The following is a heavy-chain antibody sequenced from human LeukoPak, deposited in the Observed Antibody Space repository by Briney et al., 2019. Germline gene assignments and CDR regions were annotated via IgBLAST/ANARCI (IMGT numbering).Heavy chain of an antibody. CDR3: ASSSGYYYGLDY. D-gene: IGHD3-22*01. CDR1: GFTVSNVA. Sequence: GGSLRLSCAASGFTVSNVAMSWARQAPGKGLEWVSSITSNGAGTYYADSVKGRLAISRDISKNTLYLQMNSLRAEDTAVYYCASSSGYYYGLDYWGQGTLVTVSS. V-gene: IGHV3-23*01. J-gene: IGHJ4*02. CDR2: ITSNGAGT.